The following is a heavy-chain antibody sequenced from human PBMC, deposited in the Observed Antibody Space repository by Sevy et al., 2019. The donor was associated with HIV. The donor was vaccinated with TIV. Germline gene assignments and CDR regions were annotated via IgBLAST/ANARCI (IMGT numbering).Heavy chain of an antibody. CDR1: GYTLSKLS. J-gene: IGHJ4*02. V-gene: IGHV1-24*01. Sequence: ASVKVSCKVSGYTLSKLSMHWVRQAPGKGLEWMGGFHEDGESMYAQKFQGRVTMTEDTSTDTAYMELSSMGSEDTAVYYCATDIVVGRDYWGQGTLVTVSS. D-gene: IGHD2-2*01. CDR2: FHEDGES. CDR3: ATDIVVGRDY.